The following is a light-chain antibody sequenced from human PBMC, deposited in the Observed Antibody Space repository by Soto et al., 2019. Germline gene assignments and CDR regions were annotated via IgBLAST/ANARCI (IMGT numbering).Light chain of an antibody. V-gene: IGLV2-11*01. CDR2: DVS. J-gene: IGLJ3*02. CDR3: CSYAGNKTVV. Sequence: QSALTQPRSVSGSPGQSVTISCTGTSSDVGGYIYVSWYQQYPANAPKVMIYDVSRRPSGVPDRFSGSKSGNTASLTISGLQSEDEAVYYCCSYAGNKTVVFGGGTKLTVL. CDR1: SSDVGGYIY.